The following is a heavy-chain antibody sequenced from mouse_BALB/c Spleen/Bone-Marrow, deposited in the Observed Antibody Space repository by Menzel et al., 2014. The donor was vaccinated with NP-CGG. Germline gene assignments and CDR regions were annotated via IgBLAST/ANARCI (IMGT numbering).Heavy chain of an antibody. Sequence: EVQLQQSGTVLARPGASVKVSCKASGYSFTSYWMHWVKQRPGQGLEWIGAIYPGNSDTRYNQKFKGKAKLTAVTSASTAYMELSSLTNEDSAVYYCTGYGNYVETSFAYWGQGTLVTVSA. CDR2: IYPGNSDT. D-gene: IGHD2-1*01. J-gene: IGHJ3*01. CDR1: GYSFTSYW. V-gene: IGHV1-5*01. CDR3: TGYGNYVETSFAY.